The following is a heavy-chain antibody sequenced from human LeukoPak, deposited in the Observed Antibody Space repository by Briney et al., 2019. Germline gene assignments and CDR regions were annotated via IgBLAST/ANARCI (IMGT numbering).Heavy chain of an antibody. D-gene: IGHD1-26*01. CDR2: INHSGST. V-gene: IGHV4-34*01. Sequence: SETLSLTCAVYGGSFSGYYRSWIRQPPGKGLEWIGEINHSGSTNYNPSLKSRVTISVDTSKNQFSLKLNSVTAADTAVYYCARQDSGSYYIWYFDLWGRGTLVTVSS. J-gene: IGHJ2*01. CDR1: GGSFSGYY. CDR3: ARQDSGSYYIWYFDL.